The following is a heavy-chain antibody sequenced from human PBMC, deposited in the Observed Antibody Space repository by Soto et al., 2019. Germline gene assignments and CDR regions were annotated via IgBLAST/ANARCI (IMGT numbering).Heavy chain of an antibody. J-gene: IGHJ4*02. CDR3: ARSLLGDYYDSDGLDN. D-gene: IGHD3-22*01. V-gene: IGHV1-18*01. Sequence: ASVKVSCKASGYTFTNYGISWVRQAPGQGLEWMGWISAYNGHTNSAQKLQGRVTMTTDTSTSTAYMELRSLRSEDTAVYYCARSLLGDYYDSDGLDNWGQGALVTVSS. CDR2: ISAYNGHT. CDR1: GYTFTNYG.